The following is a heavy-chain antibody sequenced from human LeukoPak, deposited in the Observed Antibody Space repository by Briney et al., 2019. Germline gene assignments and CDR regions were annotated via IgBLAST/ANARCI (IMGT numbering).Heavy chain of an antibody. CDR3: ARDIVVVVAATRPIYYYYGMDV. J-gene: IGHJ6*04. Sequence: GGSLRLSCAASGFTFSSYGMHWVRQAPGKGLEWVAVIWYDGSNKYYADSVKGRFTISRDNSKNTLYLQMNSLRAEDTAVYYCARDIVVVVAATRPIYYYYGMDVRGKGTTVTVSS. CDR1: GFTFSSYG. V-gene: IGHV3-33*01. CDR2: IWYDGSNK. D-gene: IGHD2-15*01.